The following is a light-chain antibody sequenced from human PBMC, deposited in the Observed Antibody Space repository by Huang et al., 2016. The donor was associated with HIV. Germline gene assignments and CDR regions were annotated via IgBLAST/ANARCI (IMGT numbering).Light chain of an antibody. CDR1: QSISISY. Sequence: EIVLTQSPGTLSLSPGRRATLSCRASQSISISYLAWYQQKPGQAPRLLIYGASSRATGIPDRFSGSGSGTDFTLTISRLEPEDFAVYYCQQYGSSPPYTFGQGTKLEIK. CDR2: GAS. CDR3: QQYGSSPPYT. V-gene: IGKV3-20*01. J-gene: IGKJ2*01.